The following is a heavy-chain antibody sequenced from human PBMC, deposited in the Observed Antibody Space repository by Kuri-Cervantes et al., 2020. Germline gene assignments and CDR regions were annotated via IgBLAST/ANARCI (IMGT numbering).Heavy chain of an antibody. D-gene: IGHD4-23*01. J-gene: IGHJ4*02. Sequence: GESLKISCAASGFTFSSYGMHWVRQTPGKGLEWVAVIWYDGSNKYYADSVKGRFTIPRDNSKNTLYLQMNSLRAEDTAVYYCAKSSGNSGFDYWGQGTLVTVSS. CDR3: AKSSGNSGFDY. CDR2: IWYDGSNK. V-gene: IGHV3-33*06. CDR1: GFTFSSYG.